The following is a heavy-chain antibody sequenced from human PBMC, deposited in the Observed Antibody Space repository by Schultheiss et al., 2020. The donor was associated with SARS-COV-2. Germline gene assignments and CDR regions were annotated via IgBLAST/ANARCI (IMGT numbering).Heavy chain of an antibody. CDR1: GGTFSSYA. J-gene: IGHJ3*02. CDR3: ARDHELETDPSRAFDI. V-gene: IGHV1-69*04. CDR2: IIPILGIA. Sequence: SVKVSCKASGGTFSSYAISWVRQAHGQGLEWMGRIIPILGIANYAQKFQGRVTITADKSTSTAYMELSSLRSEDTAVYYCARDHELETDPSRAFDIWGQGTMVTGS. D-gene: IGHD1-1*01.